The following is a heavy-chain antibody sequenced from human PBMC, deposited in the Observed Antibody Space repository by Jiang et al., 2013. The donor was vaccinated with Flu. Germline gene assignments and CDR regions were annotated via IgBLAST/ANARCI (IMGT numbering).Heavy chain of an antibody. CDR3: VKMTSSGFYYGRLGY. J-gene: IGHJ4*02. V-gene: IGHV3-23*01. Sequence: QLLESGGGLVQPGRSLRLSCAASGFTFSIFGMSWVRQPPGKGLEWISAISGGGGSTYNVDSVMGRFTISRDNSKNTLYLQMNSLRAEDTAIYYCVKMTSSGFYYGRLGYWGQGTLVTVSS. D-gene: IGHD3-22*01. CDR1: GFTFSIFG. CDR2: ISGGGGST.